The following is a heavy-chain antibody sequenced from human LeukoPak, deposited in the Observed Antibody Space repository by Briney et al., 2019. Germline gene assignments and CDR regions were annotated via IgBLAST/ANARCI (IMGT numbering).Heavy chain of an antibody. CDR2: VYYRGST. CDR3: ARRRLGKGDYFDY. J-gene: IGHJ4*02. CDR1: GGSISSDSYY. D-gene: IGHD7-27*01. V-gene: IGHV4-39*01. Sequence: SETLSLTCTVSGGSISSDSYYWGWIRQPPGKGLEWIGSVYYRGSTYYNPSLKSRVTISVDTSKNQFSLKLSSVTAADTAVYYCARRRLGKGDYFDYWGQGTLVTVSS.